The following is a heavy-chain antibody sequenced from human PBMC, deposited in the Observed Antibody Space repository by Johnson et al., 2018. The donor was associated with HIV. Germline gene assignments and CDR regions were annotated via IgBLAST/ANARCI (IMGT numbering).Heavy chain of an antibody. V-gene: IGHV3-53*01. CDR2: IYSGGNT. J-gene: IGHJ3*02. CDR1: GFTVSSNY. D-gene: IGHD3-16*01. Sequence: VQLVESGGGLIQPGGSLRLSCAASGFTVSSNYMSWVRQAPGKGLEWVSVIYSGGNTYYADSVKGRFTISRDSSKNTLYFQRNSLRAEDTAVYFCASQVRGLRLGVDAFDIWGQGTMVTVSS. CDR3: ASQVRGLRLGVDAFDI.